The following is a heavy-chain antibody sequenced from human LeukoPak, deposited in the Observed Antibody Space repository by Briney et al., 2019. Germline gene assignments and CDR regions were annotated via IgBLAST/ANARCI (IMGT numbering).Heavy chain of an antibody. J-gene: IGHJ3*02. CDR3: ARSAHPYYYDSSGPPGAFDI. CDR1: GYSFTSYW. V-gene: IGHV5-51*01. Sequence: GESLKISCKGSGYSFTSYWIGWVRQMPGKGLEWMGIIYPGDSDTRYSPSFQGQVTISADKSISTAYLQWSSLKASDTAMYYCARSAHPYYYDSSGPPGAFDIWGQGTMVTVSS. CDR2: IYPGDSDT. D-gene: IGHD3-22*01.